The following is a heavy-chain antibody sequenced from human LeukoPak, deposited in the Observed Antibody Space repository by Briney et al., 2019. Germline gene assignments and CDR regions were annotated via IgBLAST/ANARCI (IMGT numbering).Heavy chain of an antibody. D-gene: IGHD3-3*01. V-gene: IGHV4-59*12. CDR3: ARDFRGGYDFWSGYYTPYYFDY. Sequence: SETLSLTCTVSGSSISSYYWSWIRQPPGKGLEWIGYIYYSGSTNYSPSLKSRVTISVDTSRNQFSLKLSSVTAADTAVYYCARDFRGGYDFWSGYYTPYYFDYWGQGTLVTVSP. CDR2: IYYSGST. J-gene: IGHJ4*02. CDR1: GSSISSYY.